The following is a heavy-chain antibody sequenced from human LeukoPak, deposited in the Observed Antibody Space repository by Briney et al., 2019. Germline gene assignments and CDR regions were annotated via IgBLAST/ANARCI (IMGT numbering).Heavy chain of an antibody. CDR3: AKALGYWYFDL. Sequence: GGSLRLSCSASGFTFSIYDMHWVRQATGKGLEWVSAIGTAGDTYYPGSVKGRFTISRENAKNSLYLQMNSLRAGDTAVYYCAKALGYWYFDLWGRGTLVTVSS. CDR1: GFTFSIYD. V-gene: IGHV3-13*04. CDR2: IGTAGDT. J-gene: IGHJ2*01.